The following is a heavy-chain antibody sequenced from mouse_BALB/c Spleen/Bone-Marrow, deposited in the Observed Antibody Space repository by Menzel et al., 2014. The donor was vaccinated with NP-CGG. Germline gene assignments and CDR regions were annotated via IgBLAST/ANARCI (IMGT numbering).Heavy chain of an antibody. D-gene: IGHD1-1*01. Sequence: EVQLQQSGAELVKPGASVKLSCTASGINIKDTYMHWVKQRPEQGLEWIGRIDPANGNTKYDPKFQGKATITADTSSNTAYLQLSSLTSEDTAVYYCAYGSSYDYFDYWGQGTTLTVSS. CDR3: AYGSSYDYFDY. CDR2: IDPANGNT. CDR1: GINIKDTY. V-gene: IGHV14-3*02. J-gene: IGHJ2*01.